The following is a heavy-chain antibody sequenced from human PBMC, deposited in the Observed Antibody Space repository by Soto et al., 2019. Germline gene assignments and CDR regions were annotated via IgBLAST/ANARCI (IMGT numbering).Heavy chain of an antibody. V-gene: IGHV1-69*13. J-gene: IGHJ4*02. CDR1: GGTFSRYA. Sequence: SVKVSCKASGGTFSRYAISWVRQAPGQGLEWMGGIIPIFGTANYAQKFQGRVTITADESTSTAYMELSSLRSEDTAVYYCASIVVVVAATQYYFDYWGQGTLVTVSS. CDR3: ASIVVVVAATQYYFDY. D-gene: IGHD2-15*01. CDR2: IIPIFGTA.